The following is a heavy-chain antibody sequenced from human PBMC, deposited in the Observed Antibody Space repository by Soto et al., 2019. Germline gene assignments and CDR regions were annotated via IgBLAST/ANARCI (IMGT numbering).Heavy chain of an antibody. V-gene: IGHV1-69*04. D-gene: IGHD5-12*01. CDR1: GGTFSTYT. Sequence: GASVKVSCKASGGTFSTYTITWVRQAPGQGLEWMGRIIPIIGIINYAQKFQGRVTISADKFTSTAYMELRSLRSDDTAVYYCEREGVAPYYYYGMDVWGQGTPVNVSS. CDR3: EREGVAPYYYYGMDV. CDR2: IIPIIGII. J-gene: IGHJ6*02.